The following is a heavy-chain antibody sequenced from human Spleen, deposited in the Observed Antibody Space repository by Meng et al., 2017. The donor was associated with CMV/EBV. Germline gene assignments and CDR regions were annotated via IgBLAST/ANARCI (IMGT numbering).Heavy chain of an antibody. CDR1: GFTFSDYY. J-gene: IGHJ4*02. CDR2: ISSSGSTI. D-gene: IGHD2-2*01. Sequence: GGSLRLSCAASGFTFSDYYMSWIRQAPGKGLEWVSYISSSGSTIYYADSVKGRFTISRDNAKNSLYLQMNSLRAEDTAVYYFARDIIRIVVVPAAIGYWGQGTLVTVSS. CDR3: ARDIIRIVVVPAAIGY. V-gene: IGHV3-11*04.